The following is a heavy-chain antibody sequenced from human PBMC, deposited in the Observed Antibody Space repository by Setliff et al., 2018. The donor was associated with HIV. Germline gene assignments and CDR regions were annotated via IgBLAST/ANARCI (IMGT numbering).Heavy chain of an antibody. CDR3: ARDAPTVYANGWFDP. V-gene: IGHV4-34*01. Sequence: SETLSLTCAVYGGSFSDSYWSWIRQPPGKGLEWIGEINPSGATNYNPSLKGRVTISLDTSNNQFSLKVNSVTAADTAVYYCARDAPTVYANGWFDPWGQGTLVTVSS. J-gene: IGHJ5*02. CDR2: INPSGAT. D-gene: IGHD2-8*01. CDR1: GGSFSDSY.